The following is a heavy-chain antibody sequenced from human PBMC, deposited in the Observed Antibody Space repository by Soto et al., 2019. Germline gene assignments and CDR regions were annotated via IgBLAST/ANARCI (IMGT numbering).Heavy chain of an antibody. CDR1: GYSFTSYW. Sequence: PGESLKISCKGSGYSFTSYWIGWVRQMPGKGLEWMGIIYPGDSDTRYSPSFQGQVTISADKSISTAYLQWSSLKASDTAMYYCASRQVVVPAAVYAFDIWGQGTMVTVSS. J-gene: IGHJ3*02. V-gene: IGHV5-51*01. CDR3: ASRQVVVPAAVYAFDI. D-gene: IGHD2-2*01. CDR2: IYPGDSDT.